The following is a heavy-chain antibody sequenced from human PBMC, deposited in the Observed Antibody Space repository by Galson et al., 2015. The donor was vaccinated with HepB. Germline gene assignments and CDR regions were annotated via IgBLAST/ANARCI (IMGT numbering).Heavy chain of an antibody. CDR2: ISGSGGST. CDR3: AKATRRSRPYYDYIWGSRDY. D-gene: IGHD3-16*01. J-gene: IGHJ4*02. Sequence: SLRLSCAASGFTFSSYAMSWVRQAPVKGLEWVSAISGSGGSTYYADSVKGRFTISRDNSKNTLYLQMNSLRAEDTAVYYCAKATRRSRPYYDYIWGSRDYWGQGTLVTVSS. CDR1: GFTFSSYA. V-gene: IGHV3-23*01.